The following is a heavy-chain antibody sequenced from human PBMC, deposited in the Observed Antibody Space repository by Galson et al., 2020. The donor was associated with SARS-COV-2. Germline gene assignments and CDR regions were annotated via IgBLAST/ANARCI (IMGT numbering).Heavy chain of an antibody. J-gene: IGHJ2*01. D-gene: IGHD6-13*01. CDR3: ARDGYRGSWSLFDWYFDL. CDR1: GGTISSYY. V-gene: IGHV4-4*07. CDR2: IYTSGST. Sequence: SETLSLTCPASGGTISSYYWSWIRRPAGRGLEWIGRIYTSGSTNYNPTLKRRVTMSVDTSNNQFSLKQSCVTGADTAVYYCARDGYRGSWSLFDWYFDLWGRGTLVTVSS.